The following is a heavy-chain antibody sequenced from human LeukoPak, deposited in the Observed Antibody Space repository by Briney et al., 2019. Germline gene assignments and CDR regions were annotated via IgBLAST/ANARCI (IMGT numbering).Heavy chain of an antibody. Sequence: GGSLRLSCAASGFTFSDHYMDWVRQAPGKGLEWVGRIRKKVNSYTTEYAATVKGRLTISRDDSKNSLYLQMNSLKTEDTAVYYCARGYCRSTTSCYFDYWGQGTLVAVSS. V-gene: IGHV3-72*01. D-gene: IGHD2/OR15-2a*01. CDR3: ARGYCRSTTSCYFDY. CDR2: IRKKVNSYTT. CDR1: GFTFSDHY. J-gene: IGHJ4*02.